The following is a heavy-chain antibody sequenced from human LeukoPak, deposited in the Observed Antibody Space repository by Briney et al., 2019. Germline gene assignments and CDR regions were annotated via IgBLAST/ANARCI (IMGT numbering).Heavy chain of an antibody. Sequence: GASVKVSCKASGYTFTSYYMHWVRQAPGQGLEWMGIINPSGGSTSYAQKFQGRVTTTRDTSTSTVYMELSSLRSEDTAVYYCARDRIVTTDYYYGMDVWGQGTTVTVSS. CDR3: ARDRIVTTDYYYGMDV. CDR2: INPSGGST. CDR1: GYTFTSYY. J-gene: IGHJ6*02. V-gene: IGHV1-46*01. D-gene: IGHD4-11*01.